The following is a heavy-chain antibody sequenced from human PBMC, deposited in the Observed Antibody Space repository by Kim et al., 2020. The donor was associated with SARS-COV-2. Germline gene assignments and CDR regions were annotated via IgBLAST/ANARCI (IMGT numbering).Heavy chain of an antibody. J-gene: IGHJ4*02. D-gene: IGHD2-8*01. Sequence: GGSLRLSCTVSGSSFSNAWMSWVRQTPGKGLEWLGRIKSKTDGGTIDYAAPVKGRFTISRDDSKRLLYLQMNSLKTEDTAVYYCTTDYLYGFDSWGQGTLVTVSS. CDR2: IKSKTDGGTI. CDR3: TTDYLYGFDS. V-gene: IGHV3-15*01. CDR1: GSSFSNAW.